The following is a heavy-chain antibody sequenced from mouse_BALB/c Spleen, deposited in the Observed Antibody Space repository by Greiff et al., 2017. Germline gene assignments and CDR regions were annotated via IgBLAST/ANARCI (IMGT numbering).Heavy chain of an antibody. V-gene: IGHV1-81*01. CDR1: GYTFTDYV. CDR2: IYPGSGST. CDR3: ARGYYGNSWFAY. J-gene: IGHJ3*01. D-gene: IGHD2-1*01. Sequence: QVQLQQSGAELVRPGASVKMSCKASGYTFTDYVISWVKQRTGQGLEWIGEIYPGSGSTYYNEKFKGKATLTADKSSNTAYMQLSSLTSEDSAVYFCARGYYGNSWFAYWGQGTLVTVSA.